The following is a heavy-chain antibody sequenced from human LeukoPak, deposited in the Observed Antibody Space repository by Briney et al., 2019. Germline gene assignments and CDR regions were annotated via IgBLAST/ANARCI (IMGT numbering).Heavy chain of an antibody. CDR2: MNPNSGNT. CDR1: GYTFTSYD. Sequence: ASVKVSCKASGYTFTSYDINWVRQATGQGLEWMGWMNPNSGNTGYAQKFQGRVTMTRNTSISTAYMELSSLRSEDTAVYYCARDPPYYYDSSGYPQTGSIDYWRQGTLVTVSS. V-gene: IGHV1-8*01. CDR3: ARDPPYYYDSSGYPQTGSIDY. J-gene: IGHJ4*02. D-gene: IGHD3-22*01.